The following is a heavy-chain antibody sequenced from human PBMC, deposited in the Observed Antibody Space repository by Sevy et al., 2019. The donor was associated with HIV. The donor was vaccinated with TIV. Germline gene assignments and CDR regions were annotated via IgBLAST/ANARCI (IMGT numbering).Heavy chain of an antibody. D-gene: IGHD3-3*01. CDR1: GFTFSKAW. CDR2: IKSKTDGGTT. V-gene: IGHV3-15*05. Sequence: GESLKISCAASGFTFSKAWMNWVRQAPGKGLEWVGRIKSKTDGGTTDYAASVKGRFTISRDDSKNTLYLHMNSLKTDDTAVYYCTTKKDFWSGYFYFDYWGQGTLVTVSS. CDR3: TTKKDFWSGYFYFDY. J-gene: IGHJ4*02.